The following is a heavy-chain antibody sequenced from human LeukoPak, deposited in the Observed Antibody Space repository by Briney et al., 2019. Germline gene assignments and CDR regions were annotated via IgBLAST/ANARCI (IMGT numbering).Heavy chain of an antibody. CDR3: ARGSDSSGCYINWFDP. V-gene: IGHV4-4*07. D-gene: IGHD3-22*01. Sequence: SETLSLTCTVSGGSISSYYWSWIRQPAGKGLEWIGRIYTSGSTNYNPSLKSRVTMSVDTSKNQFSLKLSSVTAADTAVYYCARGSDSSGCYINWFDPWGQGTLVTVSS. CDR1: GGSISSYY. J-gene: IGHJ5*02. CDR2: IYTSGST.